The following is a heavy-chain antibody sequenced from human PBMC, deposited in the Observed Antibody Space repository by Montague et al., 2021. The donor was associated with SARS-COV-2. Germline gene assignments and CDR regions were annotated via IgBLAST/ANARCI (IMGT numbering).Heavy chain of an antibody. J-gene: IGHJ4*02. Sequence: CAISGDSDGVVEPRRRWDEHTPSLQLRQLLGRCLLSEKYNDYAVSVKSRITINPDTSKNQISLQLNSVTPEDTAVYYCARTSASSDYWGQGTLVTVSS. CDR2: CLLSEKYN. D-gene: IGHD1-26*01. CDR1: GDSDGVVEPRR. V-gene: IGHV6-1*01. CDR3: ARTSASSDY.